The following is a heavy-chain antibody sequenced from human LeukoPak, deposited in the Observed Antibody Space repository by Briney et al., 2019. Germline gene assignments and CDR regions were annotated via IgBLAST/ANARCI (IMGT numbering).Heavy chain of an antibody. Sequence: SETLSLTCAVYGGSFSGYYWSWIRQPPGKGLEWIGEINHSGSTNYNPSLKRRVTISVDTSKNQFSLKLSSVTAADTAVYYCAAYSYGYLYYFDYWGQGTLVTVSS. CDR2: INHSGST. CDR1: GGSFSGYY. V-gene: IGHV4-34*01. J-gene: IGHJ4*02. CDR3: AAYSYGYLYYFDY. D-gene: IGHD5-18*01.